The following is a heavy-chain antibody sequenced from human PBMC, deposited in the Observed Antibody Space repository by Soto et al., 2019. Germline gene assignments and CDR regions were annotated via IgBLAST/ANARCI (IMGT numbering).Heavy chain of an antibody. D-gene: IGHD1-26*01. Sequence: ASVKVSCKASGGTFSRYAISCVRQAPGQGLEWMGGIIPIFGTANYAQKFQGRVTITADESTSTAYMELSSLRSEDTAVYYCASLYSGSYPLDYWGQGTLVTVSS. CDR2: IIPIFGTA. V-gene: IGHV1-69*13. J-gene: IGHJ4*02. CDR3: ASLYSGSYPLDY. CDR1: GGTFSRYA.